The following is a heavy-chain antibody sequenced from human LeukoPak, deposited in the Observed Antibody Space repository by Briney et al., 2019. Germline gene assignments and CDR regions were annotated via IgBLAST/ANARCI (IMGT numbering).Heavy chain of an antibody. Sequence: GGSLRLSCAASGFTFSSYSMNWVRQAPGKGLEWVSSISSSSSYIYYADSVKGRFTISRYNAKNSLYLQMNSLRAEDTAVYYCARTYYDSSGYYQGEFDYWGQGTLVTVSS. D-gene: IGHD3-22*01. CDR2: ISSSSSYI. J-gene: IGHJ4*02. V-gene: IGHV3-21*01. CDR1: GFTFSSYS. CDR3: ARTYYDSSGYYQGEFDY.